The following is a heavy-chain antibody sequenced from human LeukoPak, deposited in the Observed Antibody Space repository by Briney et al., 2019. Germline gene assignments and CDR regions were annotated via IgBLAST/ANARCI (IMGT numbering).Heavy chain of an antibody. J-gene: IGHJ4*02. CDR2: IKQDGSEM. V-gene: IGHV3-7*01. CDR1: GFTFSSYW. CDR3: ARDSFTVTTW. Sequence: PGGSLRLSCAASGFTFSSYWMDWVRQAPGKGLEWVANIKQDGSEMYYVDSVKGRFTISRDNTKNSLFLHMSSLRAEDTAVYYCARDSFTVTTWWGQGTLVTVSS. D-gene: IGHD4-17*01.